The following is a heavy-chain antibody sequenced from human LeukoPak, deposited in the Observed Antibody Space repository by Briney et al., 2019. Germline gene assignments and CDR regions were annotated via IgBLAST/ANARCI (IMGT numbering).Heavy chain of an antibody. J-gene: IGHJ4*02. Sequence: ASVKVSCKVSGYTLTELSMHWVRQAPGKGLEWMGGFDPEDGETINAQKFQGRVTVTRDTSTSTVHMELSGLRSEDTAVYYCARDQEGFDYWGQGTLVTVSS. CDR1: GYTLTELS. CDR3: ARDQEGFDY. CDR2: FDPEDGET. V-gene: IGHV1-24*01.